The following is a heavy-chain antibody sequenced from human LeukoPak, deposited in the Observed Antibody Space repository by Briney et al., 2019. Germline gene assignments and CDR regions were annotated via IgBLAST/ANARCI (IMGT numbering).Heavy chain of an antibody. J-gene: IGHJ4*02. Sequence: SETLSLTCALYGGSFSGYYWSWIRQPPGKGLEWIGEINHSGSTNYNPSLKSRVTISVDTSKNQFSLQLSSVTTADTAVYYCVRAPVRQQPFDYWGQGTLVTVSS. CDR3: VRAPVRQQPFDY. CDR2: INHSGST. D-gene: IGHD6-13*01. V-gene: IGHV4-34*01. CDR1: GGSFSGYY.